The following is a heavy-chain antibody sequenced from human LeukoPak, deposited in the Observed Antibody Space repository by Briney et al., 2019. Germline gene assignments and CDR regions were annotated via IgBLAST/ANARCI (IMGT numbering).Heavy chain of an antibody. CDR3: ARMIVATIRIGVYFYHGMDV. J-gene: IGHJ6*02. V-gene: IGHV4-30-2*01. Sequence: PSETLSLTCTVSGGSISSGGYYWSWIRQPPGKGLEWIVYIYHSGSTYYNPSLKSRVTISVDRSKNQLSLKLSSVTAADTAVYYCARMIVATIRIGVYFYHGMDVWGQGTTVTVSS. CDR1: GGSISSGGYY. CDR2: IYHSGST. D-gene: IGHD5-12*01.